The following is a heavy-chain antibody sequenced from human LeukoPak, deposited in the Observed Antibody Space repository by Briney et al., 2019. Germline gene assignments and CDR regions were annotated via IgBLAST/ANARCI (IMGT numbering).Heavy chain of an antibody. D-gene: IGHD3-22*01. Sequence: PSETLSLTCGVSGGSFSGNFWTWIRQPPGKGLELIGEVSHTGKGDYNPSLKSLVTMSLDTSKNQFSLDLISVTAADTAMYFCARVGNYIDNKGYSQDAFDLWGQGTAVTVSS. CDR3: ARVGNYIDNKGYSQDAFDL. V-gene: IGHV4-34*01. J-gene: IGHJ3*01. CDR2: VSHTGKG. CDR1: GGSFSGNF.